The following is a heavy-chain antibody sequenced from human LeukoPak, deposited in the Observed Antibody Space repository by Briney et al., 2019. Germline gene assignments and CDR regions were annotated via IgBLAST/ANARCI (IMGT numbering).Heavy chain of an antibody. CDR1: GYSFTTYV. D-gene: IGHD2/OR15-2a*01. Sequence: ASLKVSCKASGYSFTTYVITWVRQAPGQGPEWLGWINHQNGNTNFAQRFQGRVTMTTDTSTNTAYMELRSLTSDDTAVYYCARACTTFITQWCFSDFWGQGTLVSASS. J-gene: IGHJ4*02. V-gene: IGHV1-18*04. CDR2: INHQNGNT. CDR3: ARACTTFITQWCFSDF.